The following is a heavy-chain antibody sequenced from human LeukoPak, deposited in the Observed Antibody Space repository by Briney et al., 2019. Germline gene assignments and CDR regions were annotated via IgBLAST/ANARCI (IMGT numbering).Heavy chain of an antibody. D-gene: IGHD7-27*01. J-gene: IGHJ4*02. CDR3: ARLTGGHYLEY. V-gene: IGHV4-4*09. CDR1: NGSLSGYI. Sequence: ETLSLICSVSNGSLSGYIGSWIRQPPGKGLEWIGGIHTSGNTNNNPSLKSRDTMSVDTSKNQFSLKLSSVTDADTAMYYCARLTGGHYLEYWGQGTLVTVSS. CDR2: IHTSGNT.